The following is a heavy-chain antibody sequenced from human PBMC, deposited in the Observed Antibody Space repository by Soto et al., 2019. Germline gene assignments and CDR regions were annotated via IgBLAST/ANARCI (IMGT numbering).Heavy chain of an antibody. D-gene: IGHD2-15*01. Sequence: QVQLVQSGAEVKKPGSSVKVSCKASGGTFSSYAISWVRQAPGQGLEWMGGIIPIFGTANYAQKFQGRVXIXAXXSTSTAYMELSSLRSEDTAVYYCARETEVVAAIDIWGQGTMVTVSS. V-gene: IGHV1-69*12. J-gene: IGHJ3*02. CDR2: IIPIFGTA. CDR3: ARETEVVAAIDI. CDR1: GGTFSSYA.